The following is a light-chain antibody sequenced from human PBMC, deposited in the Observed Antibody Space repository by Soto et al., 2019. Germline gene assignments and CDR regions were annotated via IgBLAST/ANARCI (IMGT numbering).Light chain of an antibody. CDR3: QQYVTAPRT. Sequence: EIVLTQSPGTLSLSPGERATLSCRASQGLTSNFLAWYQQKPGQAPSLLIYGVSNRATGVPDRFSGGGSGTDFTLTISRLEPEDFAVYFCQQYVTAPRTFGQGTKVDI. CDR1: QGLTSNF. V-gene: IGKV3-20*01. J-gene: IGKJ1*01. CDR2: GVS.